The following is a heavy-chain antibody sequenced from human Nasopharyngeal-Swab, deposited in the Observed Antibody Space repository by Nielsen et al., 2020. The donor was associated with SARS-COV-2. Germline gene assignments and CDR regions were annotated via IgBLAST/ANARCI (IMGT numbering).Heavy chain of an antibody. J-gene: IGHJ6*03. CDR3: ARVTTAAGYYYYYMDV. V-gene: IGHV3-48*03. D-gene: IGHD1-1*01. CDR1: GFTFSSYE. CDR2: ISSSGSTI. Sequence: GSLRLSCAASGFTFSSYEMNWVRQAPGKGLEWVSYISSSGSTIYYADSVKGRFTISRDNAKNSPYLQMNSLRAEDTAVYYCARVTTAAGYYYYYMDVWGKGTTVTVSS.